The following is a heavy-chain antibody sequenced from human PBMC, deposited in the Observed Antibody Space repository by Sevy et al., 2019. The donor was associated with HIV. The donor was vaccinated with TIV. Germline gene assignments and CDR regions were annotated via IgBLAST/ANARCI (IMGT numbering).Heavy chain of an antibody. CDR3: ARGGLVYPRGYSYGFDY. D-gene: IGHD5-18*01. J-gene: IGHJ4*02. Sequence: SETLSLTCAVYGGSFSGYYWSWIRQPPGKGLEWIGEINHSGSTNYNPSLKSRVTISVDTSKNQFSLKLSSVTAADTXVYYCARGGLVYPRGYSYGFDYWGQGTLVTVSS. V-gene: IGHV4-34*01. CDR2: INHSGST. CDR1: GGSFSGYY.